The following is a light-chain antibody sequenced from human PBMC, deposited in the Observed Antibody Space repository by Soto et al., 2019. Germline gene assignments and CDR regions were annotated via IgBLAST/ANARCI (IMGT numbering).Light chain of an antibody. CDR3: QQRRQWPLT. J-gene: IGKJ4*01. CDR1: QSVSSSY. CDR2: GAS. V-gene: IGKV3D-20*02. Sequence: ESVLTQSPGTLSLSPGERATLSCRAGQSVSSSYLAWYQQKPGQAPRLLIYGASSRATGIPDRVSGSGSGTDFTLTISSLESEDFAVYYCQQRRQWPLTFGGGTKVDIK.